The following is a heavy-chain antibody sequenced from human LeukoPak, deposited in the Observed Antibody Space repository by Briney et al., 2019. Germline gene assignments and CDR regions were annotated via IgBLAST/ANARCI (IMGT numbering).Heavy chain of an antibody. Sequence: GGSLRLSCAASGFTFSSYSMNWVRQAPGKGLEWVSGVSGSGGSTYYADSVKGRFTISRDNSKNTLYLQMNSLRAEDTAVYYCAKDLDIVATITGNWGQGTLVTVSS. CDR1: GFTFSSYS. V-gene: IGHV3-23*01. CDR2: VSGSGGST. CDR3: AKDLDIVATITGN. D-gene: IGHD5-12*01. J-gene: IGHJ4*02.